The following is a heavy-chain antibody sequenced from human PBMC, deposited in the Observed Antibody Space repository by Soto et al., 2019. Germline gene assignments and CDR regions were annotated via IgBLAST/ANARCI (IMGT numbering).Heavy chain of an antibody. CDR1: GFTFNSYG. V-gene: IGHV3-30*18. Sequence: HPGGSLRLSCAASGFTFNSYGLHWVRQAPGKGLEWVAVISYDGIQTYYADSVKGRFTISRDDSENTLYLQMSSLRTEDTAVYFCAKDTFIGGFDLWGQGTLVTVSS. D-gene: IGHD3-3*01. J-gene: IGHJ5*02. CDR3: AKDTFIGGFDL. CDR2: ISYDGIQT.